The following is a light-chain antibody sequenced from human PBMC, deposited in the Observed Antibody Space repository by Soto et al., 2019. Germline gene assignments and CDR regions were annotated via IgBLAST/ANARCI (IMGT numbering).Light chain of an antibody. Sequence: QSVLTQSPSASASLGASVKLTCTLSSAHSSYAIAWHQQQPEKGPRYLMKLNSDGSHNKGDGIPDRFSGSSSGAERYLTISSLQSDDEADYYCQTWVTGMVFGGGTKVTVL. CDR3: QTWVTGMV. CDR1: SAHSSYA. J-gene: IGLJ3*02. CDR2: LNSDGSH. V-gene: IGLV4-69*01.